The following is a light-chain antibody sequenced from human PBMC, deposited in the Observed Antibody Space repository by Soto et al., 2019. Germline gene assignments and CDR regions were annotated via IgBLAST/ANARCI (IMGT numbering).Light chain of an antibody. V-gene: IGLV2-14*03. CDR1: SSDICSYNH. CDR3: ISYTDRXSYL. J-gene: IGLJ1*01. CDR2: AVS. Sequence: QSLLTQPASVSGSPVQSITISCSGTSSDICSYNHVAWYQQFPGKSPKLMIYAVSDRPTGGSDRFSGSKSGITASLTISGLQTEDEADYYCISYTDRXSYLVGTGTKVXV.